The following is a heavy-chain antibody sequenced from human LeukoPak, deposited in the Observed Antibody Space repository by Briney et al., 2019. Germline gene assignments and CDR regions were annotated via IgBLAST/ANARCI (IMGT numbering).Heavy chain of an antibody. V-gene: IGHV3-30*02. CDR1: GFTFSSYG. D-gene: IGHD3-22*01. CDR2: IRYDGSNK. CDR3: AKGYSDSSTNWYFDL. Sequence: PGGSLRLSCAASGFTFSSYGMHWVRQAPGKGLEWVAFIRYDGSNKNYADSVKGRFTISRDNSKNTLYLQMNSLRAEDTAVYYCAKGYSDSSTNWYFDLWGRGTLVTVSS. J-gene: IGHJ2*01.